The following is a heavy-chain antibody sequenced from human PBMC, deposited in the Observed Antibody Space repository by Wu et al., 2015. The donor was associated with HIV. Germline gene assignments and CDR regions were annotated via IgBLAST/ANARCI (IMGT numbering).Heavy chain of an antibody. Sequence: VQSGAEVKKPGASVKVSCKASDYRFVTYGVTWVRQVPGHRFEWMGWISPYNENIDVAQKFQGRFTMTTDTSTTTAYMELRNLRSDDTAVYYCARAHLDIVAVIAAPEDTGYFNYWGQGTLITVSS. V-gene: IGHV1-18*01. CDR3: ARAHLDIVAVIAAPEDTGYFNY. CDR2: ISPYNENI. J-gene: IGHJ4*02. CDR1: DYRFVTYG. D-gene: IGHD2-15*01.